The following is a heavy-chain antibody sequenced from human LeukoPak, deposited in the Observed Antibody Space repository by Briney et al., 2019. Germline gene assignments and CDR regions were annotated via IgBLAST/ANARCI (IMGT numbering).Heavy chain of an antibody. J-gene: IGHJ6*02. CDR2: IYTSGSS. CDR3: ARGEAPAASPYYYGMDV. D-gene: IGHD2-2*01. V-gene: IGHV4-61*02. CDR1: GGYISSCSYY. Sequence: SETLSLTCSVSGGYISSCSYYWSWIRQPAWKGLEGIRRIYTSGSSKYNPALSNRVTISVDTSKNQFSLKLSSVTAADTAVYYCARGEAPAASPYYYGMDVWGQGTTVTVSS.